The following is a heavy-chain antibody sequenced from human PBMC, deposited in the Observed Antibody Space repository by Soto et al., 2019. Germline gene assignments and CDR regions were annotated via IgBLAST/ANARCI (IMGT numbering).Heavy chain of an antibody. CDR1: ECTFRSYA. CDR2: ISGSGGST. CDR3: AKVSLYCTNGVCYTPYYYGMDV. Sequence: GGSLRLSYAASECTFRSYAVSWVRQAPGKGLEWVSAISGSGGSTYYADSVKGRFTISRDNSKNTLYLQMNSLRAEDTAVYYCAKVSLYCTNGVCYTPYYYGMDVWGQGTTVTVSS. D-gene: IGHD2-8*01. V-gene: IGHV3-23*01. J-gene: IGHJ6*02.